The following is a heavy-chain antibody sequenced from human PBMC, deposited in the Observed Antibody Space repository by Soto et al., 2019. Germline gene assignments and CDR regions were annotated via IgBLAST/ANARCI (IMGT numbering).Heavy chain of an antibody. D-gene: IGHD2-15*01. CDR3: AYCSGGSCHLNWFDP. CDR1: GYTFTSYG. J-gene: IGHJ5*02. V-gene: IGHV1-18*01. CDR2: ISAYNGNT. Sequence: ASVKVSCKASGYTFTSYGISWVLQAPGQGLEWMGWISAYNGNTNYAQKLQGRVTMTTDTSTSTAYMELRSLRSDDTAVYYCAYCSGGSCHLNWFDPWGQGTLVTVSS.